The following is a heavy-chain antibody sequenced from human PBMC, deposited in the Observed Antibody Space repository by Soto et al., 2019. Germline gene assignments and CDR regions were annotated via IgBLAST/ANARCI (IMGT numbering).Heavy chain of an antibody. CDR1: GFTLSDYY. J-gene: IGHJ4*02. Sequence: PGGSLRLSCAASGFTLSDYYMSWIRQAPGKGLEWISYISSSGRTIYYADSAKGRFTISRDNAKNSLYLQLNSLRAEDTAVYYCAKDRGYSGYDWLPAVGYYFDYWGQGTLVTVSS. V-gene: IGHV3-11*01. D-gene: IGHD5-12*01. CDR2: ISSSGRTI. CDR3: AKDRGYSGYDWLPAVGYYFDY.